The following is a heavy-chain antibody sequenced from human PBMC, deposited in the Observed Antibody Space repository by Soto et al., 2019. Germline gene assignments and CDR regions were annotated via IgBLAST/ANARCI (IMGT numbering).Heavy chain of an antibody. CDR2: ISGSGGST. D-gene: IGHD6-13*01. V-gene: IGHV3-23*01. J-gene: IGHJ6*02. CDR3: AKNPSGIAAAGKVDYYYYGMDV. Sequence: GGSLRLSCAASGFTFSSYAMSWVRQAPGKGLEWVSAISGSGGSTYYADSVKGRFTISRDNSKNTLYLQMNSLRAEDTAVYYCAKNPSGIAAAGKVDYYYYGMDVWGQGTTVTVSS. CDR1: GFTFSSYA.